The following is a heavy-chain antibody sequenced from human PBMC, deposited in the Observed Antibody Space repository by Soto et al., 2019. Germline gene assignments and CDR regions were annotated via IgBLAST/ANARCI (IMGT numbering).Heavy chain of an antibody. CDR2: FYASGYT. V-gene: IGHV4-4*07. Sequence: SDTLSLTCAVSGGSISNYYWSWIRQPAGKGLEWIGRFYASGYTNYNPSLKSRVTMSLDISKNQFSLRLSSVTAADTAVYYCARGNQVAMSDYWGQGTLVTVYS. CDR3: ARGNQVAMSDY. CDR1: GGSISNYY. J-gene: IGHJ4*02.